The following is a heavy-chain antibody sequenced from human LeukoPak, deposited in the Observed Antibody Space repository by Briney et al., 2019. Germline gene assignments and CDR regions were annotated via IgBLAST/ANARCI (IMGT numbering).Heavy chain of an antibody. V-gene: IGHV1-2*02. CDR1: GYTFTYYA. J-gene: IGHJ4*02. Sequence: ASVKVSCKASGYTFTYYAMHWVRQAPGPGLQWMRWITPGGGTNYPQKFQGRVAITWDTSITTAYMDLSRLTSDDTAVYYCARDRYGDGFAHCDYWGQGALVTVSS. CDR2: ITPGGGT. CDR3: ARDRYGDGFAHCDY. D-gene: IGHD5-24*01.